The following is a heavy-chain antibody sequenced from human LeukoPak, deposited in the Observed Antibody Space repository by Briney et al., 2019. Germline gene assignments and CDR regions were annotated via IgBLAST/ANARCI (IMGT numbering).Heavy chain of an antibody. D-gene: IGHD6-6*01. CDR3: AGLEGYSSSSGGHGWFDP. CDR2: IYYSGST. Sequence: SETLSLTCTVSGVSISSSSYYWGWIRQPPGKGLEWIGSIYYSGSTYYNPSLKSRVTISVDTSKNQFSLKLSSVTAADTAVYYCAGLEGYSSSSGGHGWFDPWGQGTLVTVSS. V-gene: IGHV4-39*07. J-gene: IGHJ5*02. CDR1: GVSISSSSYY.